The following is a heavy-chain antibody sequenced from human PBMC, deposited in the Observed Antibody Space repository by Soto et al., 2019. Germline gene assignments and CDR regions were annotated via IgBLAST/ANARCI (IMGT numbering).Heavy chain of an antibody. CDR3: ASHYPPFLYGSGPWDV. CDR1: GGSISNSY. V-gene: IGHV4-59*08. Sequence: QVQLQESGPGLMRPSETLSLTCTVSGGSISNSYWSWIRLSPGKGLEWIGYIYSSGSTNYNPSLESRVTISVDTYKNQFSLKLTSLIAADTAIYYCASHYPPFLYGSGPWDVWGQGTTVTVSS. D-gene: IGHD3-10*01. J-gene: IGHJ6*02. CDR2: IYSSGST.